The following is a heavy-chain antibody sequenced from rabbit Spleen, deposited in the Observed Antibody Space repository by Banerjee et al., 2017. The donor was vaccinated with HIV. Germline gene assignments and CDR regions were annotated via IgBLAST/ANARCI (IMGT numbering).Heavy chain of an antibody. Sequence: QEQLVESGGDLVKPGASLALICTASGFSLTSSDYMCWVRQAPGKGLEWIACIYAGSSGSTYYASWAKGRFTISKTSSTTVTLQMTSLTAADTATYFCARETSSGWGVVSYYFNLWGQGTLVTVS. D-gene: IGHD4-1*01. CDR1: GFSLTSSDY. V-gene: IGHV1S45*01. CDR3: ARETSSGWGVVSYYFNL. J-gene: IGHJ4*01. CDR2: IYAGSSGST.